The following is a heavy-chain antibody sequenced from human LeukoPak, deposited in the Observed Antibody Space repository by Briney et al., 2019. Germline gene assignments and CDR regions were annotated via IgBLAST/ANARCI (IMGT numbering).Heavy chain of an antibody. J-gene: IGHJ3*02. Sequence: AEGSLRLSCAASGFTFNSHAMSRVRQAPGRGLEWVSAISGSGGNTYYADSVKGRFTISRDNSKNTLYLQMNSLRAEDTAVYYCAKEPHGGSWSNAFDIWGQGTMVTVSS. V-gene: IGHV3-23*01. CDR3: AKEPHGGSWSNAFDI. CDR2: ISGSGGNT. CDR1: GFTFNSHA. D-gene: IGHD6-13*01.